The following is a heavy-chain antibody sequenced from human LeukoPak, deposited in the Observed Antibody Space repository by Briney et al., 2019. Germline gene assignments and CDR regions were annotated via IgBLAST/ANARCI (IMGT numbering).Heavy chain of an antibody. V-gene: IGHV3-7*01. CDR3: ARGAMVIGYYYYYYMDV. J-gene: IGHJ6*03. CDR2: IKQDGSEK. Sequence: WVRQAPGKGLEWVANIKQDGSEKYYVDSVKGRFTISRDNAKNSLYLQMNSLRAEDTAVYYCARGAMVIGYYYYYYMDVWGKGTTVTVSS. D-gene: IGHD5-18*01.